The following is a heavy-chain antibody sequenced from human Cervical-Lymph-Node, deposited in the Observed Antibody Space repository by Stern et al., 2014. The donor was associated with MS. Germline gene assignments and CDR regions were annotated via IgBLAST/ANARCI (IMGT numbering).Heavy chain of an antibody. CDR2: IYQSGAS. J-gene: IGHJ5*02. D-gene: IGHD6-13*01. CDR1: GGSVSSTNW. V-gene: IGHV4-4*02. Sequence: QVQLQESGPGLVKPSGTLSLTCAVSGGSVSSTNWWSWVRQSPGKGLEWIGNIYQSGASNYRPSLRSRVSISLDNSKNHLSLHLTSVTAADTAVYYCSRHLPYSSSWYNMFDPWGQGTLVTVSS. CDR3: SRHLPYSSSWYNMFDP.